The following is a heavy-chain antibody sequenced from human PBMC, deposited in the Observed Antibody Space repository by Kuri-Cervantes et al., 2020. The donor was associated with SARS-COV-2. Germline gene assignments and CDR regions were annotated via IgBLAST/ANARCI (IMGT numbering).Heavy chain of an antibody. V-gene: IGHV4-34*01. Sequence: SETLSLTCAVYGGSFSGYYWSWIRQPPGKGLEWIGEINHSGSTYYNPSLKSRVTISVDTSKNQFSLKLSSVTAADTAVYYCARRRGGYCSSASCPGYFDYWGQGTLVTVSS. D-gene: IGHD2-2*01. CDR3: ARRRGGYCSSASCPGYFDY. CDR1: GGSFSGYY. CDR2: INHSGST. J-gene: IGHJ4*02.